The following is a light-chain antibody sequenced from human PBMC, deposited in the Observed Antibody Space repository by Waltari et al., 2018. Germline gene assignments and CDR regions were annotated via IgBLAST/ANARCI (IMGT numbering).Light chain of an antibody. CDR3: SSFTSSSTWV. J-gene: IGLJ3*02. Sequence: QSALTQPASVSGSPGQSITISCTGTSSDVGGYNYVSWYQQHPGKAPKLMIYDVNNRPSGVSNRFSGSKSGNTASLIISGLQAEDEADYYCSSFTSSSTWVFGGGTKLTVL. CDR2: DVN. CDR1: SSDVGGYNY. V-gene: IGLV2-14*03.